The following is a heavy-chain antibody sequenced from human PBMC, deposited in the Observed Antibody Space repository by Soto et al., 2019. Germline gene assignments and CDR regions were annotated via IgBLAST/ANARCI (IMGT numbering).Heavy chain of an antibody. J-gene: IGHJ4*02. CDR3: AREGTMMAHDY. V-gene: IGHV3-33*01. CDR2: IWYDGSNK. Sequence: PGGSLRLSCAASGFTFSSYGMHWVRQAPGKGLEWVAVIWYDGSNKYYADSVKGRFTISRDNSKNTLYLQMNSLRAEDTAVYYCAREGTMMAHDYSGQATLVTVSS. D-gene: IGHD3-22*01. CDR1: GFTFSSYG.